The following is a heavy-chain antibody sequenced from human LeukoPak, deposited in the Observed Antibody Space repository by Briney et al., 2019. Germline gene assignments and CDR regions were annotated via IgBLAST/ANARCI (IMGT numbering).Heavy chain of an antibody. CDR1: GGSISSSSYY. CDR3: ARQKWITMVRGVINWFDP. CDR2: INYSGNT. D-gene: IGHD3-10*01. J-gene: IGHJ5*02. V-gene: IGHV4-39*01. Sequence: SETLSLTCTVSGGSISSSSYYWAWIRQPPGKGLEWIGSINYSGNTYYNPSLKGRVTISVDTSKSQFFLKLSSVTAADTAVYYCARQKWITMVRGVINWFDPWGQGTLVTVSS.